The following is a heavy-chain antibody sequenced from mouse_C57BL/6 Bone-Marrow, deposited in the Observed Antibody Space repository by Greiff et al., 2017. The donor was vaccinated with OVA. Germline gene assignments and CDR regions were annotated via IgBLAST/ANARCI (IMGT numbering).Heavy chain of an antibody. CDR1: GYTFTSYW. D-gene: IGHD2-4*01. CDR3: ARKAYDYVAWFAY. Sequence: VQLQQPGAELVKPGASVKLSCKASGYTFTSYWMPWVKQRPGQGLEWIGMIHPNSGSTNYNEKFKSKATLTVDKSSSTAYMQLSSLTSEDSAVYYCARKAYDYVAWFAYWGQGTLVTVSA. J-gene: IGHJ3*01. V-gene: IGHV1-64*01. CDR2: IHPNSGST.